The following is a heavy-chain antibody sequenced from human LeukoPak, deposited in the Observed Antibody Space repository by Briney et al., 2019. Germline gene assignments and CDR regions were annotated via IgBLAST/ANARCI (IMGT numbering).Heavy chain of an antibody. CDR1: VYTFTSYD. CDR3: ARYGSAVHDYGDYVAEDY. D-gene: IGHD4-17*01. CDR2: MNPNSGNT. V-gene: IGHV1-8*01. J-gene: IGHJ4*02. Sequence: ASVKVSCKASVYTFTSYDINWVRQATGQGLERMGWMNPNSGNTGYAQKCQGRVTMTRNTSISTAYMELSSLRSEDTAVYYCARYGSAVHDYGDYVAEDYWGQGTLVTVSS.